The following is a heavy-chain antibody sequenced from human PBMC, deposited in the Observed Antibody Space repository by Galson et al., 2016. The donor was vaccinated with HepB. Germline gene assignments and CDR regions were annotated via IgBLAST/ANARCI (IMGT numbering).Heavy chain of an antibody. J-gene: IGHJ2*01. D-gene: IGHD3-3*01. CDR3: VKDSAYYDFWSRNWYFDL. Sequence: SLRLSCAASGFSFSTYGMHWVRQAPGKGPEWVASISYDGSTKWYANSVRGRFTMSRDNSMHTLFLQMDSLRGENTAVYYCVKDSAYYDFWSRNWYFDLWGRGTLVTVSS. V-gene: IGHV3-30*18. CDR1: GFSFSTYG. CDR2: ISYDGSTK.